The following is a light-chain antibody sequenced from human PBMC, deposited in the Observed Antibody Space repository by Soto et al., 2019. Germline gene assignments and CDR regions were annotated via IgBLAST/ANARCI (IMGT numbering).Light chain of an antibody. Sequence: SYELTQQPSVSVAPGQTARITCEGNNIGSKSVHWYQQKPGQAPVLVVHDDSDRPSGIPERFSGSNSGGTATLTISRVEAGDEADYYCQVWDSRDDHRVFGGGTKLTVL. V-gene: IGLV3-21*02. J-gene: IGLJ2*01. CDR3: QVWDSRDDHRV. CDR1: NIGSKS. CDR2: DDS.